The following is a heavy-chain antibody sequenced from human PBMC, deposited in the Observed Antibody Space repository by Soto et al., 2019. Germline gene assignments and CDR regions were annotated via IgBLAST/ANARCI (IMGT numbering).Heavy chain of an antibody. J-gene: IGHJ4*02. V-gene: IGHV1-69*13. D-gene: IGHD3-3*01. CDR1: GGTFSSYA. CDR3: ARGKLLEWLSSSFDY. CDR2: IIPIFGTA. Sequence: SVKVSCKASGGTFSSYAISWVRQAPGQGLEWMGGIIPIFGTANYAQKFQGRVTITADESTSTAYMELSSLRSEDTAVYYCARGKLLEWLSSSFDYWGQGTLVTVS.